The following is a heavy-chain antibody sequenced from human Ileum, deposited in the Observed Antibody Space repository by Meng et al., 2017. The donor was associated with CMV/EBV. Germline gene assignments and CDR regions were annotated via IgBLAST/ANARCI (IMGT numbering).Heavy chain of an antibody. V-gene: IGHV3-30*02. CDR3: AGGNDYGDY. CDR2: IRYHGHNK. D-gene: IGHD3-16*01. CDR1: GFTFSAFG. Sequence: QVRLVGYGGGVIQPGGSLRCSFVASGFTFSAFGMHWVRQGPGKELESVTYIRYHGHNKYYADSVKSRITISRDNSKNAVYLEMNSLRVEVTAVYYFAGGNDYGDYWGQGTLVTVSS. J-gene: IGHJ4*02.